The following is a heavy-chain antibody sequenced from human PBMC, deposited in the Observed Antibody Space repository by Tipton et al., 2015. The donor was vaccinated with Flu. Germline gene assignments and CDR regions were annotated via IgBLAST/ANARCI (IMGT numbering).Heavy chain of an antibody. D-gene: IGHD1-14*01. Sequence: SLRLSCAASGFTFSDYAMHWVRQAPGKGLQYVSAISSNGDNTYYADSVKGRFIISRDNSKNTLYLQMGSLRADDMALYYCARGMNTGLVDVWGQGTTVTVSS. J-gene: IGHJ6*02. CDR1: GFTFSDYA. CDR2: ISSNGDNT. CDR3: ARGMNTGLVDV. V-gene: IGHV3-64*02.